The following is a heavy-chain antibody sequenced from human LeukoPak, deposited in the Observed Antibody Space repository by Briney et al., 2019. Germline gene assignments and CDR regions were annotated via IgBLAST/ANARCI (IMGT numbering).Heavy chain of an antibody. D-gene: IGHD6-13*01. J-gene: IGHJ4*02. V-gene: IGHV4-34*01. Sequence: SETLSLTCAVYGGSFSGYYWSWIRQPPGKGLEWIGEINHSGSTNYNPSLKSRVTISVDTSKNQFSLKLSSVTAADTAVYYCARGKIAAAGTGPENFDYWGQGTLVTVSP. CDR3: ARGKIAAAGTGPENFDY. CDR1: GGSFSGYY. CDR2: INHSGST.